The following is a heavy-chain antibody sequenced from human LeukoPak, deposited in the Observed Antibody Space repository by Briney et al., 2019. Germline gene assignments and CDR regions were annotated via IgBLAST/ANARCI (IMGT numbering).Heavy chain of an antibody. CDR3: AKGVGYGDYEDYFDC. Sequence: GGSLRLSCAASGFTFSSYAMSWLRQAPGKGLEWVSAISGSGGSTYYADSVKGRFTISRDNSKNTLYLQINSLRAEDTAVYYCAKGVGYGDYEDYFDCWGQGTLVTVSS. J-gene: IGHJ4*02. V-gene: IGHV3-23*01. D-gene: IGHD4-17*01. CDR2: ISGSGGST. CDR1: GFTFSSYA.